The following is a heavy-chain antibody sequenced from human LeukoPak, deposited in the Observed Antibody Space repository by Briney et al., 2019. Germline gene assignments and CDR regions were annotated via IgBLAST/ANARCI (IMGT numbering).Heavy chain of an antibody. V-gene: IGHV7-4-1*02. Sequence: ASVKVSCKASGYTFTSYAMNWVRQAPGQGLEWMGWINTNTENPAYAQGFTGRFVFSLDISVSTAYLQISSLKAEDTAVYYCARMGYCTRATCGGAFDFWGREPWSPSPQ. CDR3: ARMGYCTRATCGGAFDF. D-gene: IGHD2-8*01. J-gene: IGHJ4*02. CDR2: INTNTENP. CDR1: GYTFTSYA.